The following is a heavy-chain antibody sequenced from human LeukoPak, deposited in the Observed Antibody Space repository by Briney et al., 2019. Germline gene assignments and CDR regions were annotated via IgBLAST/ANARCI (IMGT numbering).Heavy chain of an antibody. CDR3: ARTAKYYYGSETYYFFDY. V-gene: IGHV4-59*01. CDR2: ISYTGST. Sequence: KSSETLSLTCTVSGGSISRYYWSWIRQPPGKGLEWIGYISYTGSTTYNSFLKSRVTISLDTSQNQFSLKLTSVTPADTAVYYCARTAKYYYGSETYYFFDYWGQGTLVTVSS. J-gene: IGHJ4*02. CDR1: GGSISRYY. D-gene: IGHD3-10*01.